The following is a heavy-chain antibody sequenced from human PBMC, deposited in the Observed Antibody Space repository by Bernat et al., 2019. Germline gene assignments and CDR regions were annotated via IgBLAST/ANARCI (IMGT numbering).Heavy chain of an antibody. CDR3: ARDRYYYGSGSYFVRPEFDY. J-gene: IGHJ4*02. CDR1: GFTFSSYA. Sequence: QVQLVESGGGVVQPGRSLRLSCAASGFTFSSYAMHWVRQAPGKGLEWVAVISYDGSNKYYADSVKGRFTISRDNAKNSLYLQMNSLRDEDTAVYYCARDRYYYGSGSYFVRPEFDYWGQGTLVTVSS. CDR2: ISYDGSNK. V-gene: IGHV3-30-3*01. D-gene: IGHD3-10*01.